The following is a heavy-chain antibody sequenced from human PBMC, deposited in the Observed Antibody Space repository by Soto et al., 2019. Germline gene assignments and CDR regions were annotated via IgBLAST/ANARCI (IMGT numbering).Heavy chain of an antibody. V-gene: IGHV1-69*13. Sequence: GASVTVSCKASGGTFSSYAISWVRQAPGQGLEWMGGIIPIFGTANYAQKFQGRVTITADESTSTAYMELSSLRSEDTAVYYCARSSSYGVEIATSAEFGYWGQGTLVTVSS. D-gene: IGHD2-21*01. CDR1: GGTFSSYA. J-gene: IGHJ4*02. CDR3: ARSSSYGVEIATSAEFGY. CDR2: IIPIFGTA.